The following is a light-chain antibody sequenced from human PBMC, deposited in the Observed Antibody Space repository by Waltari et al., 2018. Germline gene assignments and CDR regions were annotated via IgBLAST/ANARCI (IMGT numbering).Light chain of an antibody. CDR2: KDT. CDR1: ALATPY. V-gene: IGLV3-25*03. Sequence: STELTQPPSVSVSPGQTARITCSGDALATPYAYWYQLKPGRAPVLVMYKDTERPSGIPERFSGAISGTTVTLTISGVQAEDEADYHCQSADNSGTYEVFGTGTKVTVL. CDR3: QSADNSGTYEV. J-gene: IGLJ1*01.